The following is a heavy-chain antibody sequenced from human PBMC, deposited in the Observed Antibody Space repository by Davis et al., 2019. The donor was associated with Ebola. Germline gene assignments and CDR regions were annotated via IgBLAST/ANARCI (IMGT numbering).Heavy chain of an antibody. J-gene: IGHJ4*02. D-gene: IGHD2-21*01. V-gene: IGHV1-3*01. CDR1: GYTFTSYA. CDR2: INAGNGNT. Sequence: ASVKVSCKASGYTFTSYAMHWVRQAPGQRLEWMGWINAGNGNTKYSQKFQGGVTITRDTSASTAYMELSSLRSEDTAVYYCARGGVAYSDLDYWGQGTLVAVSS. CDR3: ARGGVAYSDLDY.